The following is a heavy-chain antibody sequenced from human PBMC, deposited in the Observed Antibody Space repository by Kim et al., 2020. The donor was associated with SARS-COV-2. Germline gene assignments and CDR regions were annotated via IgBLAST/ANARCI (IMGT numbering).Heavy chain of an antibody. Sequence: SETLSLTCTVSGGSISSSSYYWGWIRQPPGKGLEWIGSIYYSGSTYYNPSLKSRVTISVDTSKNQFSLKLSSVTAADTAVYYCARHGGGSGSYFDNWFDPWGQGTLVTVSA. V-gene: IGHV4-39*01. CDR2: IYYSGST. J-gene: IGHJ5*02. D-gene: IGHD3-10*01. CDR1: GGSISSSSYY. CDR3: ARHGGGSGSYFDNWFDP.